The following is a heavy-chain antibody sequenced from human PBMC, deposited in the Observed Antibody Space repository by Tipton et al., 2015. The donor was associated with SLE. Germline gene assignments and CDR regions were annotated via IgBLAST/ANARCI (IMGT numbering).Heavy chain of an antibody. D-gene: IGHD5-18*01. CDR2: IYYSGST. Sequence: TLSLTCIVSGGSISSSSYYWGWIRQPPGKGLEWIGSIYYSGSTYYNPSLKSRVTISVDTSKNQFSLKLSSVAAADTAVYYCARWIPLTGINVWGQGATVTVSS. V-gene: IGHV4-39*07. CDR1: GGSISSSSYY. J-gene: IGHJ6*02. CDR3: ARWIPLTGINV.